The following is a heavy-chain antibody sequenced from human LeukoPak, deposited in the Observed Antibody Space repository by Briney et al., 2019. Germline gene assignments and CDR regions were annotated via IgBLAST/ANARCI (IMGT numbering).Heavy chain of an antibody. CDR2: INPNSGGT. V-gene: IGHV1-2*02. D-gene: IGHD2-2*01. J-gene: IGHJ6*02. Sequence: ASVKVSCKASGYTFTSYGISWVRQAPGQGLEWMGWINPNSGGTNYAQKFQGRVTMTRDTSISTAYMELSRLRSDDTAVYYCARVTCSSTSCYVAYYGMDVWGQGTTVTVSS. CDR1: GYTFTSYG. CDR3: ARVTCSSTSCYVAYYGMDV.